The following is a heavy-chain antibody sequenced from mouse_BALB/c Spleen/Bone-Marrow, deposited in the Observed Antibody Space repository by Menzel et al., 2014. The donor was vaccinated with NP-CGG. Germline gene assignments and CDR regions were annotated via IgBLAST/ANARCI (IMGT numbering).Heavy chain of an antibody. D-gene: IGHD1-2*01. V-gene: IGHV1-9*01. CDR1: GYTFSSYW. Sequence: VMLVESGTELMKPGASVKISCKATGYTFSSYWIEWVNQRPGHGLEWIGEILPGSGSTNYNEKFKGKATFTADTSSNTAYTQLSSLTSEDSAVYYCARRGHGFAWFAYWGQGTLVTVSA. J-gene: IGHJ3*01. CDR2: ILPGSGST. CDR3: ARRGHGFAWFAY.